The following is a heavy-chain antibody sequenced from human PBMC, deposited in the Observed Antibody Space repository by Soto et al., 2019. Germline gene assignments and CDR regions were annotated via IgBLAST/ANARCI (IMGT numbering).Heavy chain of an antibody. D-gene: IGHD1-7*01. CDR3: AKNQERELPRVIDF. J-gene: IGHJ4*02. V-gene: IGHV3-23*01. CDR1: GLNVSYNY. Sequence: PGGSLRLSCAASGLNVSYNYMNWVRQAPGKGLEWVSSMSGSSSTTYYADSVKGRFTISRDRSKNTLYLQMSSLRAEDTALYYCAKNQERELPRVIDFWGQGTLVTVSS. CDR2: MSGSSSTT.